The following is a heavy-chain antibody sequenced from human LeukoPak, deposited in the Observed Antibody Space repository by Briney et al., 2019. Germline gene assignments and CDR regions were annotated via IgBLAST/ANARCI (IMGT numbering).Heavy chain of an antibody. V-gene: IGHV3-7*01. Sequence: GGSLRLSCVASGFPFSSYWMTWVRQAPGKGLEWVANIKQDGSKKSYVDSVKGRFTISRDNAKNSLYLQMNSLRAEDTAVYYCAREGWLLWGQGTLVTVSS. J-gene: IGHJ4*02. CDR1: GFPFSSYW. D-gene: IGHD5-12*01. CDR2: IKQDGSKK. CDR3: AREGWLL.